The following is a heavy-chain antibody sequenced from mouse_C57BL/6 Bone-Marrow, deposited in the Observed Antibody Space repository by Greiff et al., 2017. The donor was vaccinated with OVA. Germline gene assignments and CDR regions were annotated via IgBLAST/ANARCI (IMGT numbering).Heavy chain of an antibody. D-gene: IGHD1-1*01. J-gene: IGHJ2*01. CDR2: INPYNGGT. CDR3: AEGGSNYAGY. CDR1: GYTFTDYY. Sequence: VHVKQSGPVLVKPGASVKMSCKASGYTFTDYYMNWVKQSHGKSLEWIGVINPYNGGTSYNQKFKGKATLTVDKSSSTAYMELNSLTSEDSAVYYCAEGGSNYAGYWGQGTTLTVSS. V-gene: IGHV1-19*01.